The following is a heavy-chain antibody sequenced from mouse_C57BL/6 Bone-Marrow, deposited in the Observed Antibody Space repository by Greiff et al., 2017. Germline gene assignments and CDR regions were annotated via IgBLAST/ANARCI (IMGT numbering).Heavy chain of an antibody. V-gene: IGHV7-1*01. J-gene: IGHJ4*01. CDR2: SRNKANDYTT. CDR1: GFTFSDFY. Sequence: EVMLVESGGGLVQSGRSLRLSCATSGFTFSDFYMEWVRQAPGKGLEWIAASRNKANDYTTEYSASVKGRFIVSRDTSQSILYLQMNALRAEDTAIYYCARDATAGAMDYWGQGTSVTVSS. CDR3: ARDATAGAMDY.